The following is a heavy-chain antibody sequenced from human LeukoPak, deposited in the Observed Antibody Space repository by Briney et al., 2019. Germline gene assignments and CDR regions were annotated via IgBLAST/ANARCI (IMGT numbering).Heavy chain of an antibody. CDR3: ARGPSQWFGESAFDI. Sequence: SVKVSCKASGGTFSSYTISWVRQAPGQGLEWMGRIIPILGIANYAQKFQCRVTITADKSTSTAYMELSSLRSEDTAVYYCARGPSQWFGESAFDIWGQGTMVTVSS. J-gene: IGHJ3*02. CDR1: GGTFSSYT. V-gene: IGHV1-69*02. D-gene: IGHD3-10*01. CDR2: IIPILGIA.